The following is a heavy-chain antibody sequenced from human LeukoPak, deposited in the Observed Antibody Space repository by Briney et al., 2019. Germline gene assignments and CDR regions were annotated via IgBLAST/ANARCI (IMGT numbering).Heavy chain of an antibody. Sequence: SETLSLTCTVSGGSISSGGYYWGWIRQPQGKGLEWIGNIYYSGSTYYNPSLKSRVTMSVDTSNNQFSLKLSSVTAADTAVYYCARDARVRANFDFWGQGTLVTVSS. J-gene: IGHJ4*02. CDR2: IYYSGST. V-gene: IGHV4-39*01. CDR1: GGSISSGGYY. D-gene: IGHD1-1*01. CDR3: ARDARVRANFDF.